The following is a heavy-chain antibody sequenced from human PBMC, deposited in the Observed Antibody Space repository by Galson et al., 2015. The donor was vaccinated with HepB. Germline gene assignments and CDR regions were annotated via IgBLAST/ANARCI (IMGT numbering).Heavy chain of an antibody. V-gene: IGHV6-1*01. Sequence: CAISGDSVSSNSAAWNWIRQSPSRGLEWLGKTYYRSKWYNDYAVSVKSRITINPDTSKNQFSLQLNSVTPEDTAVYYCAREARITGTGGIDYWGQGTLVTVSS. CDR1: GDSVSSNSAA. CDR3: AREARITGTGGIDY. CDR2: TYYRSKWYN. D-gene: IGHD1-20*01. J-gene: IGHJ4*02.